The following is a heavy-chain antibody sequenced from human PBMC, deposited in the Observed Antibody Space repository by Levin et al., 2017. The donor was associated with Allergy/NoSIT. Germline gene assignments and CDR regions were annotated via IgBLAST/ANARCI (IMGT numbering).Heavy chain of an antibody. Sequence: GESLKISCQTSGYSFTTYWIGWVRQMPGKGLEWMGIIYPGESDTRYSPSFQGQVTISADKSTSTAYLQWSSLKASDTAMYFCARHGRWRAPMFYAFDSWGQGTLVTVSS. V-gene: IGHV5-51*01. CDR3: ARHGRWRAPMFYAFDS. J-gene: IGHJ5*01. CDR2: IYPGESDT. CDR1: GYSFTTYW. D-gene: IGHD3-10*02.